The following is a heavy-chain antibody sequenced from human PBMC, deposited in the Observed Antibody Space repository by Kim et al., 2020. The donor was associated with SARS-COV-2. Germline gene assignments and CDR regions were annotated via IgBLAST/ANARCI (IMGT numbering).Heavy chain of an antibody. Sequence: YYADSVKGRFTISRDNSKNTLYLQMNSLRAEDTAVYYCARESMNHLAFDIWGQGTMVTVSS. V-gene: IGHV3-33*01. D-gene: IGHD3-22*01. CDR3: ARESMNHLAFDI. J-gene: IGHJ3*02.